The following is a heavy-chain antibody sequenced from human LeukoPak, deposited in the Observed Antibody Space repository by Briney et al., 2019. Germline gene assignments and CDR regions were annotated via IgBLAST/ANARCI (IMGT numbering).Heavy chain of an antibody. CDR3: ARLRYSSGQDY. CDR2: IYYSGTI. D-gene: IGHD6-19*01. J-gene: IGHJ4*02. Sequence: KPSETLSLTCTVSGGSISTYYWSWIRQPPGKVLEWIGYIYYSGTINYNPSLKSRVTISVDTSKNQFSLKLSSVTAADTAVYYCARLRYSSGQDYWGQGTLVTVSS. V-gene: IGHV4-59*01. CDR1: GGSISTYY.